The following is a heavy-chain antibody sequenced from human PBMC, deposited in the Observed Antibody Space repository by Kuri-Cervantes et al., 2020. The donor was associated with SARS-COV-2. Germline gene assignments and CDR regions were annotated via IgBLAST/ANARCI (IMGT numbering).Heavy chain of an antibody. J-gene: IGHJ6*03. D-gene: IGHD4-23*01. Sequence: SVKVSCKASGGTFSSYAISWVRQAPGQGLEWMGGIIPIFGTANYAQKFQGRVTITADESTSTAYMELRSLRSDDTAVYYCARSPTTVVTPRDYYYYMDVWGKGTTVTVSS. CDR3: ARSPTTVVTPRDYYYYMDV. CDR1: GGTFSSYA. V-gene: IGHV1-69*13. CDR2: IIPIFGTA.